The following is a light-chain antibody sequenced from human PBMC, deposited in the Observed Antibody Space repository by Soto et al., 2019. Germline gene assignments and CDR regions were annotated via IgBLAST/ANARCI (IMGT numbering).Light chain of an antibody. CDR2: GNS. Sequence: QLVLTQPPSVSGAPGQRVTISCTGSSSNIGAGYDVHWYQQLPGTAPKLLIYGNSNRPSGVPDRFSGSKSGTSASLAITGLQAEDEADYYCQSYDSSLSGSKVVFGGGTQLTAL. J-gene: IGLJ7*02. CDR1: SSNIGAGYD. CDR3: QSYDSSLSGSKVV. V-gene: IGLV1-40*01.